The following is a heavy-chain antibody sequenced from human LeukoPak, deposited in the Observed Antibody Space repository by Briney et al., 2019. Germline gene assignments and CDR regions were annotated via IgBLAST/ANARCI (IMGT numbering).Heavy chain of an antibody. CDR2: ISGSGGST. Sequence: GGSLRLSCAASGFTFSSYAMNWVRQAPGKGLEWVSAISGSGGSTYYTDSVKGRFTISRDNSKNTLYLHMNSLRAEDTALYYCAKSEGRYCSGGTCPYYFDYWGQGTLVTVSS. D-gene: IGHD2-15*01. J-gene: IGHJ4*02. CDR3: AKSEGRYCSGGTCPYYFDY. V-gene: IGHV3-23*01. CDR1: GFTFSSYA.